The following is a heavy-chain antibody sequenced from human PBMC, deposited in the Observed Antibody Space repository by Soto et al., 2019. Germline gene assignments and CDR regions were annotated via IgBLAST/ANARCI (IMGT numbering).Heavy chain of an antibody. CDR1: GDSISNYY. D-gene: IGHD2-15*01. V-gene: IGHV4-59*01. Sequence: QVQLQESGPGLVKPSETLSLTCTVSGDSISNYYWSWIRQPPGKGLEWIGCLYYSGSTNYNPSLKNRITISVDTSKDQFSLKLSSVTAADTAVYYCARGRMAVATYFDDWGQGTLVTVSS. CDR2: LYYSGST. J-gene: IGHJ4*02. CDR3: ARGRMAVATYFDD.